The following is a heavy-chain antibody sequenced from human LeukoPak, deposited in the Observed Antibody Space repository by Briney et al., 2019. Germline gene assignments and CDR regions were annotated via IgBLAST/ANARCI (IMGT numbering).Heavy chain of an antibody. CDR1: GYTLTSYG. J-gene: IGHJ4*02. CDR3: ARAGNTAMVTPSDY. D-gene: IGHD5-18*01. V-gene: IGHV1-18*01. Sequence: ASVKVSCKASGYTLTSYGISWVRQAPGQGLEWMGWISAYNGNTNYAQKLQGRVTMTTDTSTSTAYMELRSLRSDDTAVYYCARAGNTAMVTPSDYWGQGTLVTVSS. CDR2: ISAYNGNT.